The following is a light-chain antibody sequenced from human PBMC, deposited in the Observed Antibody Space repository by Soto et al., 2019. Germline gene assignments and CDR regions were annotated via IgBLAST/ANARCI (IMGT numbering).Light chain of an antibody. V-gene: IGKV1-5*03. J-gene: IGKJ1*01. CDR1: QTISSW. CDR2: KAS. CDR3: QHYNSYSEA. Sequence: DIQMTQSPSTLSGSVGDRVTITCRASQTISSWLAWYQQKPGKAPKVLIYKASSLESGVPSRFSGSGSGTEFTLTISSLQPDDFATYYCQHYNSYSEAFGQGTKVDIK.